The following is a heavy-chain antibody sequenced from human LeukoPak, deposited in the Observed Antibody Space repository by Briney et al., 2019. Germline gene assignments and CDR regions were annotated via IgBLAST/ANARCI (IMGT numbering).Heavy chain of an antibody. CDR1: GFTFSSYT. J-gene: IGHJ4*01. Sequence: GGSLRLSCEASGFTFSSYTMNWVRPAPGKGLEWVSSISSGSSYIYYADSVKGRFTISRDDAKNSLYLQMNSLRAEDTAVYYCAGDSSGYYSEYWGHGTLVSVSS. V-gene: IGHV3-21*01. CDR2: ISSGSSYI. D-gene: IGHD3-22*01. CDR3: AGDSSGYYSEY.